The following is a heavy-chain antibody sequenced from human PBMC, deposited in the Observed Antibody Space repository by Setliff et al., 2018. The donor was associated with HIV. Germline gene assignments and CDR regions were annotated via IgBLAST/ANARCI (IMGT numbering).Heavy chain of an antibody. J-gene: IGHJ4*02. CDR1: GFTVSSNY. CDR2: IYSGGST. V-gene: IGHV3-66*01. Sequence: PGGSLRLSCAASGFTVSSNYMSWVRQAPGKGLEWVSVIYSGGSTYYADSVKGRFTISRDNSKNTLYLQMNSLRAEDTAVYYCAKDRSEITIFGVIISHWGQGSLVTVSS. CDR3: AKDRSEITIFGVIISH. D-gene: IGHD3-3*01.